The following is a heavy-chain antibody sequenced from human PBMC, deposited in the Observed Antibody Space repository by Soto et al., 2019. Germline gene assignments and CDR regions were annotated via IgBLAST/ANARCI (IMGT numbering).Heavy chain of an antibody. CDR1: GFTVSSNY. Sequence: EVQLVESGGGLIQPGGSLRLSCAASGFTVSSNYMSWVRQAPGKGLEWVSVIYSGGSTYYADSVKGRFTISRDNSKNTLYLQMNSLRAEDTAVYYCARGPAYYDILTGYYPGGMDVWGQGTTVTVSS. CDR2: IYSGGST. J-gene: IGHJ6*02. V-gene: IGHV3-53*01. CDR3: ARGPAYYDILTGYYPGGMDV. D-gene: IGHD3-9*01.